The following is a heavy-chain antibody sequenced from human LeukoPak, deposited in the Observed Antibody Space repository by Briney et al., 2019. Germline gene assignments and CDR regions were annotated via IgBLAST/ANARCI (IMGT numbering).Heavy chain of an antibody. J-gene: IGHJ6*02. CDR3: AKDQGSSWSNYYYYGMDV. CDR2: ISGIGGST. Sequence: PGGSLRLSCAASGFTFSSYAMSWVRQAPGKGLEWVSAISGIGGSTYFADSVKGRFTISRDNSKNTLYLQMNTLRAEDTAVYYCAKDQGSSWSNYYYYGMDVWGQGTTVTVSS. CDR1: GFTFSSYA. D-gene: IGHD6-13*01. V-gene: IGHV3-23*01.